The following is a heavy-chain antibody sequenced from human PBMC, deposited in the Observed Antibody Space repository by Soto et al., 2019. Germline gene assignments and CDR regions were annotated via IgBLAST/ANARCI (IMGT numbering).Heavy chain of an antibody. D-gene: IGHD6-19*01. CDR1: GFTFSSYG. CDR2: ISYDGSNK. CDR3: AKDRLQQWLVY. Sequence: QVQLVESGGGVVQPGRSLRLSCAASGFTFSSYGMHWVRQAPGKGLEWVAVISYDGSNKYYADSVKGRFTISRDNSKNTLYLQMNSLRAEDPAVYYCAKDRLQQWLVYWGQGTLVTVSS. J-gene: IGHJ4*02. V-gene: IGHV3-30*18.